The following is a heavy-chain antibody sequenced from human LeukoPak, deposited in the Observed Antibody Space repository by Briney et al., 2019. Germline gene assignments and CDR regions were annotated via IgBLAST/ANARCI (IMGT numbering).Heavy chain of an antibody. D-gene: IGHD3-22*01. CDR1: GYTLTSYG. J-gene: IGHJ3*02. CDR3: ARVARDYDSSGYAFDI. Sequence: APVNVSCKASGYTLTSYGISWVRQAPGQGLEWMGWISAYNGNTNYAQKLQGRVTMTTDTSTSTAYMELRSLRSDDTAVYYCARVARDYDSSGYAFDIWGQGTMVTVSS. CDR2: ISAYNGNT. V-gene: IGHV1-18*01.